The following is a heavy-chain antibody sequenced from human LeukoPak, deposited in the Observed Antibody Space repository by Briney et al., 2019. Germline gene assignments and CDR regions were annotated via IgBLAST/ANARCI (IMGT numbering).Heavy chain of an antibody. CDR2: ISGSGGST. D-gene: IGHD6-13*01. V-gene: IGHV3-23*01. Sequence: GGSLRLSCAASGITFSSYAMSWVRQAPGKGLEWVSAISGSGGSTYYADSVKGRFTISRDNSKNTLYLQMNSLRAEDTAVYYCAKRGYSSSWYGIYFDYWGQGTLVTVSS. CDR3: AKRGYSSSWYGIYFDY. CDR1: GITFSSYA. J-gene: IGHJ4*02.